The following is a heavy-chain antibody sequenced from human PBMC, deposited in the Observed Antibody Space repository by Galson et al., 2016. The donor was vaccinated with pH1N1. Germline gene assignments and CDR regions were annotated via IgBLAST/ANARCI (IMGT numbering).Heavy chain of an antibody. V-gene: IGHV1-69*10. CDR1: GGTFRNFG. CDR2: VLPILGIT. CDR3: Y. D-gene: IGHD3-10*01. J-gene: IGHJ4*02. Sequence: SVKVSCKASGGTFRNFGIGWVRQAPGQGLEWMGGVLPILGITNYAQKFQGRVTIFADTSADTAVYFCVRGGFGNSRHFFDYWGQGILVSVSS.